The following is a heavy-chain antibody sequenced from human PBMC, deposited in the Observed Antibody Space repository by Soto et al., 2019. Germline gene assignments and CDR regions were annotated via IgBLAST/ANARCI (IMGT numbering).Heavy chain of an antibody. Sequence: SETLSLTCAVSGGSFRGFYWTWIRQSPGKGLEWLGDINHVGITNYNPSLKSRVSIPVDTSKNQFSLNLTSVTAADTAVYYCARARFSQWSQDYYGLDVWGQGTTVTVSS. CDR1: GGSFRGFY. V-gene: IGHV4-34*01. D-gene: IGHD3-3*01. CDR2: INHVGIT. CDR3: ARARFSQWSQDYYGLDV. J-gene: IGHJ6*02.